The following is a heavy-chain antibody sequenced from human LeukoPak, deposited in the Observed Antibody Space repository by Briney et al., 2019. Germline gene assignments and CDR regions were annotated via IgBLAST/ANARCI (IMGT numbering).Heavy chain of an antibody. CDR2: IGGGVST. CDR1: GFTFSSYA. Sequence: GGSLRLSCAASGFTFSSYAMSWVRQAPGKGLEWVSAIGGGVSTYYADSVKGRFTISRDNSKNTLYLQMNSLRAEDTAIYFCASKPMAELDYWGQGTLVTVSS. J-gene: IGHJ4*02. V-gene: IGHV3-23*01. D-gene: IGHD5-24*01. CDR3: ASKPMAELDY.